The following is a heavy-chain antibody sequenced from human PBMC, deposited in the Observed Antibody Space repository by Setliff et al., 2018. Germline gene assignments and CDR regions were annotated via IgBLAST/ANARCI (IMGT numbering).Heavy chain of an antibody. CDR2: IRHDGTNE. Sequence: PGGSLRLSCAASGFTSNMYGVHWVRQAPGKGLEWVAYIRHDGTNENYADSVKGRFTVSRDNSRNTLFLQMNSRRTEDTAVYYCAKDTHYYASSGYYCFDFWGQGTLVTVSS. D-gene: IGHD3-22*01. CDR3: AKDTHYYASSGYYCFDF. CDR1: GFTSNMYG. J-gene: IGHJ4*02. V-gene: IGHV3-30*02.